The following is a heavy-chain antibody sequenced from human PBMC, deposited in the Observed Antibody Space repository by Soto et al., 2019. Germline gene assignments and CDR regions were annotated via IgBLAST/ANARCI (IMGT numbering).Heavy chain of an antibody. V-gene: IGHV5-51*01. Sequence: PGESLKISCKGSGYSFTSYWIGWVRQMPGKGLEWMGIIYPGDSDTRYSPSFQGQVTISAGKSISTAYLQWSSLKASDTAMYYCARVATVTPYYYYYGMDVWGQGTTVTVSS. CDR3: ARVATVTPYYYYYGMDV. D-gene: IGHD4-17*01. J-gene: IGHJ6*02. CDR2: IYPGDSDT. CDR1: GYSFTSYW.